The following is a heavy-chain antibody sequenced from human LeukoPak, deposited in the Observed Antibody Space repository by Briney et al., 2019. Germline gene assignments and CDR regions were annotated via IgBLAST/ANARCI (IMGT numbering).Heavy chain of an antibody. Sequence: GGSLRLSCAASGFTFISYWMHWVRQAPGKGLVWVSRVNSDGSSTTYADSVKGRFTISRDNAKNTLYLQMNSLRAEDTAVYYCARDIMEYYYDSSGILGYWGQGTLVTVSS. V-gene: IGHV3-74*01. J-gene: IGHJ4*02. CDR3: ARDIMEYYYDSSGILGY. CDR2: VNSDGSST. CDR1: GFTFISYW. D-gene: IGHD3-22*01.